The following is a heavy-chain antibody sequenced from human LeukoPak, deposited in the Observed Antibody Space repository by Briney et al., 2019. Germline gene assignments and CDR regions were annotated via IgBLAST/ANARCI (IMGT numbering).Heavy chain of an antibody. V-gene: IGHV3-48*03. D-gene: IGHD6-13*01. CDR2: ISSSGSTI. Sequence: GGSLRLSCAASGFTFSSYEMNWVRQAPGKGLEWVSHISSSGSTIYYADSVKGRFTISRDNAKNSLYLQMNSLRAEDTAVYYCARETQQPAFDYWGQGTLVTVSS. CDR1: GFTFSSYE. J-gene: IGHJ4*02. CDR3: ARETQQPAFDY.